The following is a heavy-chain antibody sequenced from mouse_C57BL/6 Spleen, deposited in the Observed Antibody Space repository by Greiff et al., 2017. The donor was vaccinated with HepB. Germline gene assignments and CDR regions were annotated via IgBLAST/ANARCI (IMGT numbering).Heavy chain of an antibody. CDR2: ISSGGDYI. CDR3: TRGGGNYYGSSYGFAY. J-gene: IGHJ3*01. V-gene: IGHV5-9-1*02. Sequence: EVMLVESGEGLVKPGGSLKLSCAASGFTFSSYAMSWVRQTPEKRLEWVAYISSGGDYIYYADTVKGRFTISRDNARNTLYLQMSSLKSEDTAMYYCTRGGGNYYGSSYGFAYWGQGTLVTVSA. D-gene: IGHD1-1*01. CDR1: GFTFSSYA.